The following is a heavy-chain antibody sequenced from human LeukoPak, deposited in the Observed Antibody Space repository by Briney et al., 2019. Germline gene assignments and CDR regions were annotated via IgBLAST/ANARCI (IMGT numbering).Heavy chain of an antibody. Sequence: PGGSLRLSCAASGFTFSSYGMHWVRQAPGKGLEWVAFIRYDGSNKYYADSVKGRFTISRDNSKNTLYLQMNSLRAEDTAVYYCAKDQRSYDIFHMDVWGKGTTVTISS. CDR2: IRYDGSNK. CDR1: GFTFSSYG. CDR3: AKDQRSYDIFHMDV. V-gene: IGHV3-30*02. D-gene: IGHD3-9*01. J-gene: IGHJ6*03.